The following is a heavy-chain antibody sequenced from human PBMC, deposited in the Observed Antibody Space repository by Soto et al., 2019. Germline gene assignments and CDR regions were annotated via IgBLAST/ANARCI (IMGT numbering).Heavy chain of an antibody. CDR3: AKGPTATTTRADY. D-gene: IGHD1-1*01. Sequence: GGSLRLSCAASAFTFSDYAMNWVRQAPGKGLEWVSQITAGGNTYYADSVKGWFTISRDNSKNTLYLQMNSLRAEDTAVYYCAKGPTATTTRADYWGPGILLTVSS. J-gene: IGHJ4*02. CDR2: ITAGGNT. CDR1: AFTFSDYA. V-gene: IGHV3-23*01.